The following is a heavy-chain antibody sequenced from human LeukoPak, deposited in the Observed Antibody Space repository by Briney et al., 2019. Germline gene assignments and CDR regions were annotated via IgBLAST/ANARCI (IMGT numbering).Heavy chain of an antibody. CDR1: GYTFTSYA. D-gene: IGHD6-19*01. CDR3: ARQNPKQWLIGWFDP. CDR2: INAGNGNT. J-gene: IGHJ5*02. Sequence: ASVKVSCKASGYTFTSYAMHWVRQAPGQRLEWMGWINAGNGNTKYSQKFQGRVTITRDTSASTAYMELSSLRSEDTAVYYCARQNPKQWLIGWFDPGGRGPLVTVSS. V-gene: IGHV1-3*01.